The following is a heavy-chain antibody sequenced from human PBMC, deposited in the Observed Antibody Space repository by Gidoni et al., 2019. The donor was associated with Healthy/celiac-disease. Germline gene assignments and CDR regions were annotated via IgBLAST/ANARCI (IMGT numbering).Heavy chain of an antibody. J-gene: IGHJ4*02. CDR3: ARWVDDYSNGGFSPDLY. D-gene: IGHD4-4*01. V-gene: IGHV5-51*01. Sequence: EVQLVQSGAEVKKPGESLKLSCKGSGYSVTSYWTGWVRQMPGKGLEWMGIIYPGDSDTKYSPSIKGQVTISADNSISTAYLQWSRLKASDTAMYYCARWVDDYSNGGFSPDLYWGQGTLVTVSS. CDR1: GYSVTSYW. CDR2: IYPGDSDT.